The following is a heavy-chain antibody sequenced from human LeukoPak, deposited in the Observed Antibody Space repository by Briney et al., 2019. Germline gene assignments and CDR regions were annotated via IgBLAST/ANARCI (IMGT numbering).Heavy chain of an antibody. CDR3: ARDLLSDY. V-gene: IGHV3-30-3*01. CDR2: ISYDGSNK. CDR1: GFTFSSYA. J-gene: IGHJ4*02. D-gene: IGHD2/OR15-2a*01. Sequence: GGSLRLSCAASGFTFSSYAMPWVRQAPGKGLEWVAVISYDGSNKYYADSVKGRFTISRDNSKNTLYLQMNSLRAEDTAVYYCARDLLSDYWGQGTLVTVSS.